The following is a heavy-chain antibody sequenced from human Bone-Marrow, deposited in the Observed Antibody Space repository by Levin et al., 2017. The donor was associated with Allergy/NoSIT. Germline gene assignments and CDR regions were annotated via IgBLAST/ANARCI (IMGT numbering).Heavy chain of an antibody. V-gene: IGHV3-30*18. Sequence: PGGSLRLSCAASGFPFSNYGIYWVRQAPGKGLDWVALITPDGGVKFYADSVKGRFTISRDNSRETLYLQMDNLRPDDTAVYYCAKGGDMDVWGKGTTVIVSS. CDR1: GFPFSNYG. J-gene: IGHJ6*03. CDR3: AKGGDMDV. CDR2: ITPDGGVK.